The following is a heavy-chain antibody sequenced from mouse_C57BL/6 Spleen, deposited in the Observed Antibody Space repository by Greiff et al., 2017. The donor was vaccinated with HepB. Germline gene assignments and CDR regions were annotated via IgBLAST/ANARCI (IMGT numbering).Heavy chain of an antibody. CDR2: IWSDGST. J-gene: IGHJ4*01. V-gene: IGHV2-6-1*01. CDR3: ARHVDYDGDYAMDY. Sequence: VNVVESGPGLVAPSQSLSITCTVSGFSLTSYGVHWVRQPPGKGLEWLVVIWSDGSTTYNSALKSRLSISKDNSKSQVFLKMNSLQTDDTAMYYCARHVDYDGDYAMDYWGQGTSVTVSS. D-gene: IGHD2-4*01. CDR1: GFSLTSYG.